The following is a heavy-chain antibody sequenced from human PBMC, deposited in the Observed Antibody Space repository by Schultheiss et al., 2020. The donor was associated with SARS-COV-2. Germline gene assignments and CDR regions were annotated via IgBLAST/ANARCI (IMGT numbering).Heavy chain of an antibody. CDR1: GVSISSYS. CDR3: ARGRRAISKLAPNWFDP. D-gene: IGHD3-3*01. CDR2: IYYSGST. J-gene: IGHJ5*02. V-gene: IGHV4-59*12. Sequence: SETLSLTCTVSGVSISSYSWNWIRQPPGKGLEWIGYIYYSGSTNYNPSLKSRVTMSVDTSKNQFSLKLSSVTAADTAVYYCARGRRAISKLAPNWFDPWGQGTLVTVSS.